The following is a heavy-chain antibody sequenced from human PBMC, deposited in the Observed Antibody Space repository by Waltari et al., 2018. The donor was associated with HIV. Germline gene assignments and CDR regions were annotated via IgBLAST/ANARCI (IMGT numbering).Heavy chain of an antibody. D-gene: IGHD3-16*01. J-gene: IGHJ3*02. CDR3: ARSIPRPPSITFGARGAFDI. CDR1: GYSFTSYW. Sequence: EVQLVQSGAEVKKPGESLKISCKGSGYSFTSYWIGWVRQMPGKGLEWMGIIYPGDSDTRYSPSFQGQVTISADKSISTAYLQWSSLKASDTAMYYCARSIPRPPSITFGARGAFDIWGQGTMVTVSS. CDR2: IYPGDSDT. V-gene: IGHV5-51*03.